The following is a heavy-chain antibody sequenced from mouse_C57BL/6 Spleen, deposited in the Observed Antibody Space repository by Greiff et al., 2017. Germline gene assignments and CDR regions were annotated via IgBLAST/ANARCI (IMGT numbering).Heavy chain of an antibody. V-gene: IGHV1-52*01. CDR2: IDPSDSET. D-gene: IGHD1-1*01. J-gene: IGHJ2*01. CDR3: ARSSDYGSSYFDY. Sequence: VQLQQPGAELVRPGSSVKLSCKASGYTFTSYWMHWVKQRPIQGLEWIGNIDPSDSETHYNQKFKDKATLTVDKSSSTAYMQLSSLTSEDSAVYYWARSSDYGSSYFDYWGQGTTLTVSS. CDR1: GYTFTSYW.